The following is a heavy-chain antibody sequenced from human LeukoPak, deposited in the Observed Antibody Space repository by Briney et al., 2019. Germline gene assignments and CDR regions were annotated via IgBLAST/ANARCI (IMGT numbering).Heavy chain of an antibody. V-gene: IGHV3-30*03. D-gene: IGHD1-26*01. J-gene: IGHJ4*02. CDR3: ATEWVGITQFDY. CDR1: GFSLSSYG. CDR2: IEYDGNKE. Sequence: GGSLRLSCAASGFSLSSYGMHWVRQAPGKGLEWVAVIEYDGNKERYADSVKGRFTISRENSKNTLHLQMNSLRVEDTAIYYCATEWVGITQFDYWGQGTLVTVAS.